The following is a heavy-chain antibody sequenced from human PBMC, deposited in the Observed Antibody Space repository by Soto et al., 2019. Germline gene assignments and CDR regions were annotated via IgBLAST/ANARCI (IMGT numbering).Heavy chain of an antibody. D-gene: IGHD3-10*01. Sequence: QVQLVESGGGVVQPGRSLRLSCAASGFTSSSFVIHWVRQAPGKGLEWLAVISSDGKNQYYADSVKGRFTISRDNSKNTLYLQVNSLRAEDTAVYFCAKERGVLDAFAIWGQGTMVTVSS. J-gene: IGHJ3*02. CDR1: GFTSSSFV. V-gene: IGHV3-30*18. CDR3: AKERGVLDAFAI. CDR2: ISSDGKNQ.